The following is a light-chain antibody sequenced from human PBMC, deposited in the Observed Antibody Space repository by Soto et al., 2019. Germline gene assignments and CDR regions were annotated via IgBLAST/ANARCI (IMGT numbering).Light chain of an antibody. J-gene: IGKJ1*01. CDR2: DAS. Sequence: DIQMTQSPSSLSASLGDRVTITCRASQVVGSFVSWYQQSPGKAPKLLIYDASTLQSGVPSRFSGSGSGKDFTLTISSLQPEDFATYYCQQSYGTPPWTFGQGTKVE. CDR1: QVVGSF. V-gene: IGKV1-39*01. CDR3: QQSYGTPPWT.